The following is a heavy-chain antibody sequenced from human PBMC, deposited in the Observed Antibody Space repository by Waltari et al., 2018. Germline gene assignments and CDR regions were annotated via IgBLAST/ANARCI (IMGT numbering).Heavy chain of an antibody. J-gene: IGHJ4*02. D-gene: IGHD3-10*01. CDR2: IYPGDSDT. V-gene: IGHV5-51*01. CDR1: GYSFTSYW. CDR3: ARRLKAGRAGNFDY. Sequence: EVQLVQSGAEVKKPGESLKISCKGSGYSFTSYWIGRVRQMPGKGLEWVGVIYPGDSDTRYRPAFQGQVTISADKSISTAYLQWSSLKASDTAMYYCARRLKAGRAGNFDYWGQGTLVTVSS.